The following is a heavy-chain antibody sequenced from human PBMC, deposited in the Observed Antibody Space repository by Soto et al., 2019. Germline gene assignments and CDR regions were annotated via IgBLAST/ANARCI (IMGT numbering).Heavy chain of an antibody. J-gene: IGHJ4*02. V-gene: IGHV4-59*01. Sequence: SETLSLTCTVSGGSISSYYWSWIRQPPGKGLEWIGYIYYSGSTNYNPSLKSRVTISVDTSKNQFSLKLSSVTAADTAVYYCARSLDYGATLYYFDYWGQGTLVTVSS. CDR2: IYYSGST. D-gene: IGHD4-17*01. CDR3: ARSLDYGATLYYFDY. CDR1: GGSISSYY.